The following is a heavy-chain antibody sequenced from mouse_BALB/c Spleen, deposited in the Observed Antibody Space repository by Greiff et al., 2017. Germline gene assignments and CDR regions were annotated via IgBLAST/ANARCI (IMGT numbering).Heavy chain of an antibody. CDR1: GYSFTGYF. CDR3: AREGVEYYAMDY. CDR2: INPYNGDT. Sequence: EVQLQQSGPELVKPGASVKISCKASGYSFTGYFMNWVMQSHGKSLEWIGRINPYNGDTFYNQKFKGKATLTVDKSSSTAHMELRSLASEDSAVYYCAREGVEYYAMDYWGQGTSVTVSS. V-gene: IGHV1-20*02. J-gene: IGHJ4*01.